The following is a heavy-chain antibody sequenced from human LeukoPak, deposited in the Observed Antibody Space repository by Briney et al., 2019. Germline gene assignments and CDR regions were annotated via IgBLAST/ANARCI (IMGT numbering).Heavy chain of an antibody. J-gene: IGHJ4*02. Sequence: GGSLRLSCAASGFTFSSYEMNWVRQAPGKRLALVSYISNSGSTIYYAVSVKGRFTISRDNAKNSLYLQMNSLRAEDTAVYYCARGGHRAAGAFYGYWGQGTLVTVSS. D-gene: IGHD6-13*01. CDR1: GFTFSSYE. CDR2: ISNSGSTI. CDR3: ARGGHRAAGAFYGY. V-gene: IGHV3-48*03.